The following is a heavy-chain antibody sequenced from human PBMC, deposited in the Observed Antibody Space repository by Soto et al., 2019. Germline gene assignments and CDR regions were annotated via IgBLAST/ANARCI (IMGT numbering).Heavy chain of an antibody. D-gene: IGHD1-26*01. CDR3: ARVRLVVGATTFYYYYGMDV. CDR2: IIPIFGTA. CDR1: GGTFSSYA. J-gene: IGHJ6*02. V-gene: IGHV1-69*13. Sequence: SVKVSCKASGGTFSSYAISWVRQAPGQGLEWMGGIIPIFGTANYAQKFQGRVTITADESTSTAYMELSSLRSEDTAVYYCARVRLVVGATTFYYYYGMDVWGQGTTVTVSS.